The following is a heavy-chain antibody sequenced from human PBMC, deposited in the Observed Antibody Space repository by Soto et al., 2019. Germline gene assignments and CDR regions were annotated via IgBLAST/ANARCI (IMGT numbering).Heavy chain of an antibody. J-gene: IGHJ4*02. V-gene: IGHV1-18*01. CDR2: ISAHHGNT. CDR3: ASGRYGDY. D-gene: IGHD1-26*01. CDR1: GYIFTTYG. Sequence: QVHLVQSGAEVKKPGASVKVSCKGSGYIFTTYGITWVRQAPGQGLEWMGWISAHHGNTNYAQKPQGRVTVTRDTSTSTAYMELRNLRSDDTAVYYCASGRYGDYWGQGALVTVSS.